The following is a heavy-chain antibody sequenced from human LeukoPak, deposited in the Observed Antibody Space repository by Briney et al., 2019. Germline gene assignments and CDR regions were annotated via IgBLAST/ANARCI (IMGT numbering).Heavy chain of an antibody. J-gene: IGHJ4*02. CDR2: IYYSGST. CDR1: GGSISSSSYY. D-gene: IGHD3-9*01. CDR3: ASEPTEANYDILTGYYSHGY. Sequence: PSETLSLTCTVSGGSISSSSYYWGWIRQPPGKGLEWIGSIYYSGSTYYNPSLKSRVTISVDTSKNQFSLKLSSVTAADTAVYYCASEPTEANYDILTGYYSHGYWGQGTLSPSPQ. V-gene: IGHV4-39*01.